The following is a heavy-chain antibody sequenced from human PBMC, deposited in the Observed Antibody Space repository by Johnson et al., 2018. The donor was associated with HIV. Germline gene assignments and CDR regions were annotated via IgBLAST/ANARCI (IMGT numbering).Heavy chain of an antibody. D-gene: IGHD4-17*01. CDR1: GFTFSSYP. V-gene: IGHV3-7*01. J-gene: IGHJ3*02. CDR3: ARDSTPWGGDHVGYAFDI. Sequence: VQLVESGGGLVQPGGSLRLSCAASGFTFSSYPMHWVRQAPGKGLEWVANIKQDGSEKYYVDSVKVRSNLSRDNAKKSLYLQMNSLRAEDTAVYYCARDSTPWGGDHVGYAFDIWGRGTMVTVSS. CDR2: IKQDGSEK.